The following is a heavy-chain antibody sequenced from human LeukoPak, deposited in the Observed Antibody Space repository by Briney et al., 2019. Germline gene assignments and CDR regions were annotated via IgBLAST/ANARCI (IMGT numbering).Heavy chain of an antibody. Sequence: PSETLSLTCTVSGASISGDYWSWIRQPPGKTLEWIGYIYSSGSANYNPSLRSRVAMSVDTSKNQISLKLSSVTAADTAVYYCARRSGGGYDWYFDLLGRGTLVTVSS. CDR2: IYSSGSA. D-gene: IGHD5-12*01. V-gene: IGHV4-4*09. CDR3: ARRSGGGYDWYFDL. CDR1: GASISGDY. J-gene: IGHJ2*01.